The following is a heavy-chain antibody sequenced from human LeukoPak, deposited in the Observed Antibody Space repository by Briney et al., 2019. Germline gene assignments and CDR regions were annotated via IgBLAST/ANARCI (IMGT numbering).Heavy chain of an antibody. CDR3: ARDLSGVTGYTYGRGIDY. CDR1: GFTFSSYS. Sequence: PGGSLRLSCAASGFTFSSYSMNWVRQAPGKGLEWVSYISSSSSTIYYAGSVKGRFTISRDNAKNSLYLQMNSLRAEDTAVYYCARDLSGVTGYTYGRGIDYWGQGTLVTVSS. CDR2: ISSSSSTI. D-gene: IGHD5-18*01. J-gene: IGHJ4*02. V-gene: IGHV3-48*01.